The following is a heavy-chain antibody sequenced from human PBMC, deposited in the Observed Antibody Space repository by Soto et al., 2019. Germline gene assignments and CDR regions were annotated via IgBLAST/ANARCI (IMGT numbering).Heavy chain of an antibody. D-gene: IGHD4-4*01. CDR2: MSGSGGHI. CDR1: GFTFSSYV. Sequence: LRLSCAASGFTFSSYVMTWVRQAPGKGLEWVSGMSGSGGHIYYADSVKGRFTVSRDNSNSTLYLQMNSLRAEDTAVYYCARAVTQYFDSWGQGSLVTSPQ. CDR3: ARAVTQYFDS. V-gene: IGHV3-23*01. J-gene: IGHJ4*02.